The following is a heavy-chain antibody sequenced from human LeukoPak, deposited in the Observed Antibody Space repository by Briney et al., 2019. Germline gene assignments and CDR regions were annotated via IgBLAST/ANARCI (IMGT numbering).Heavy chain of an antibody. CDR2: ISYDGSNN. CDR1: GFTFSSYG. J-gene: IGHJ4*02. CDR3: AKDGPPYSSDWYFFDY. V-gene: IGHV3-30*18. Sequence: GGSLRLSCAASGFTFSSYGMHWVRQAPGKGLEWVAVISYDGSNNYYADSVKGRFTISRDNSKNTLYLQMSSLRAEDTAVYYCAKDGPPYSSDWYFFDYWGQGTLVTVSS. D-gene: IGHD6-19*01.